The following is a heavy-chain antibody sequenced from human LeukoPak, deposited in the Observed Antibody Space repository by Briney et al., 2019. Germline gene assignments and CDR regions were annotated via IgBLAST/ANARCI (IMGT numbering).Heavy chain of an antibody. CDR2: IYYSGST. D-gene: IGHD3-10*01. Sequence: PSETLSLTCTVSGGSISSSSYYWGWIRQPPGKGLEWIGSIYYSGSTYYNPSLKSRVTISVDTSKNQFSLKLSSVTAADTAVYYCARQFTYYYGSGGGYFDYWGQGTLVTVSS. CDR3: ARQFTYYYGSGGGYFDY. V-gene: IGHV4-39*01. CDR1: GGSISSSSYY. J-gene: IGHJ4*02.